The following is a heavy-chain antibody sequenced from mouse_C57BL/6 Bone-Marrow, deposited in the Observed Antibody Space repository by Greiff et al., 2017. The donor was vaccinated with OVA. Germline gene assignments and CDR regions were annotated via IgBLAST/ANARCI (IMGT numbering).Heavy chain of an antibody. J-gene: IGHJ3*01. CDR2: INPNNGGT. CDR1: GYTFTDYY. V-gene: IGHV1-26*01. CDR3: AREYYGSSYTWFAY. D-gene: IGHD1-1*01. Sequence: EVQLQQSGPELVKPGASVKISCKASGYTFTDYYMNWVKQSHGKSLEWIGDINPNNGGTSYNQKFKGKATLTVDKSSSTAYMELRSLTSEDSAVYYCAREYYGSSYTWFAYWGQGTLVTVSA.